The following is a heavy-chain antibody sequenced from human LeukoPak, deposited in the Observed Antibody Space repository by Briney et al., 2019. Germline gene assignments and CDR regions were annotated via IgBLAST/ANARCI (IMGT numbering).Heavy chain of an antibody. Sequence: SETLSLTCAVSSGSISSGGYSWSWIRQPPGKGLEWIGYIYHSGSTYYNPSLKSRVTIPVDRSKNQFSLKLSSVTAADTAVYYCASGTEGDYGDYRSAFDIWGQGTMVTVSS. CDR2: IYHSGST. CDR3: ASGTEGDYGDYRSAFDI. J-gene: IGHJ3*02. D-gene: IGHD4-17*01. V-gene: IGHV4-30-2*01. CDR1: SGSISSGGYS.